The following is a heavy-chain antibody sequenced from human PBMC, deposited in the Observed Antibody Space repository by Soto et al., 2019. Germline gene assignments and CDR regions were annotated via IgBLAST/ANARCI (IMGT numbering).Heavy chain of an antibody. CDR3: ARPREAGKYYYGVDV. J-gene: IGHJ6*02. V-gene: IGHV5-51*01. CDR2: IYPGDSDT. D-gene: IGHD6-19*01. Sequence: PGESLKISCQGSGYRFTSYWIGWVRQMPGKGLEWMGIIYPGDSDTRYSPSFQGQVTISADKSISTAYLQWSSLKASDTAMYYCARPREAGKYYYGVDVWGQGTTVTVSS. CDR1: GYRFTSYW.